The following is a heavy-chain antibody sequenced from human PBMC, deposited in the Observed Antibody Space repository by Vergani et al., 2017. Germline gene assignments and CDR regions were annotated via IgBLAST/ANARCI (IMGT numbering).Heavy chain of an antibody. CDR3: ARQMTTVATDY. D-gene: IGHD4-23*01. CDR2: IYYSGST. J-gene: IGHJ4*02. Sequence: QVQLQESGPGLVKPSETLSLTCTVSGGSVSSGSYYWSWIRQPPGKGLEWIGYIYYSGSTNYNPSLKSRVTISVDTSKNQFSLKLSSVTAAATAVYYCARQMTTVATDYWGQGTLVTVSS. V-gene: IGHV4-61*01. CDR1: GGSVSSGSYY.